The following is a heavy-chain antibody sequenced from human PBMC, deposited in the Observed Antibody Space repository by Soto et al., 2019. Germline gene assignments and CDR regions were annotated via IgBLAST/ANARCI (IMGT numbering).Heavy chain of an antibody. CDR2: IWYDGSNK. Sequence: GGSLRLSCAASGFTFSSYGMHWVRQAPGKGLEWVAVIWYDGSNKYYADSVKGRFTISRDNPKNTLYLQMNSLRAEDTAVYYCAGRVLELTGDTMPDAFDIWGQGTMVTVSS. V-gene: IGHV3-33*08. CDR1: GFTFSSYG. D-gene: IGHD7-27*01. J-gene: IGHJ3*02. CDR3: AGRVLELTGDTMPDAFDI.